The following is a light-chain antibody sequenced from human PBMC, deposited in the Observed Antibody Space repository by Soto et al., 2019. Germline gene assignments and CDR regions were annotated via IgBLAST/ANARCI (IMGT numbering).Light chain of an antibody. CDR1: QTVNSNF. V-gene: IGKV3-20*01. J-gene: IGKJ1*01. CDR2: GVS. Sequence: EVVLTQSPGTLSLSPGERATLYCRSSQTVNSNFLAWYQQKPGQAPRLLIYGVSNRATGIPDRFSGSGSGTDITLTISRLEPEDSAVYYCQQSGDTPTFGQGTKVDI. CDR3: QQSGDTPT.